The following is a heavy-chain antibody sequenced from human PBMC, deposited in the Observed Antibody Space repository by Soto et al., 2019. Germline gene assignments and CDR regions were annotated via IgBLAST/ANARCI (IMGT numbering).Heavy chain of an antibody. CDR3: ARDFYDYESSGYTFGPDRIDV. Sequence: GGSLRLSCAASGFTFSSYGMHWVRQAPGKGLEWVAVIWYDGSNKYYADSVKGRFTISRDNSKNTLYLQMNSLRAEDTAVYYCARDFYDYESSGYTFGPDRIDVWGQGTTVTVSS. D-gene: IGHD3-22*01. CDR2: IWYDGSNK. CDR1: GFTFSSYG. J-gene: IGHJ6*02. V-gene: IGHV3-33*01.